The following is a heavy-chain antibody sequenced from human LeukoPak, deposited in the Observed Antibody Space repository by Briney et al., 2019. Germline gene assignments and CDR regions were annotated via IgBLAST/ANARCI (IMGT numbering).Heavy chain of an antibody. V-gene: IGHV3-7*03. J-gene: IGHJ4*02. CDR1: GFSFSTYW. CDR2: IKGDESKK. D-gene: IGHD4-23*01. CDR3: ATLYGGQRADGY. Sequence: GGSLRLSCVASGFSFSTYWMTWVRQAPGKGLEWVANIKGDESKKYYVDSVKGRFTISRDNSKNTLYLQMNSLRTEDTAVYYCATLYGGQRADGYWGQGTLVTVSS.